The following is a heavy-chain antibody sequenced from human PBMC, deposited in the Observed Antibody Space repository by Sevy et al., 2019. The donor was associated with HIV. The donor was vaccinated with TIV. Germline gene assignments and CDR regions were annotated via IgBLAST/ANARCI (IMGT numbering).Heavy chain of an antibody. CDR2: TRNKADGYTT. Sequence: GGCLRLSCAASGFTFSDHYMEWVRQAPGKGLEWVGRTRNKADGYTTEYAASVKGRFTISRDDSENSLYLQMNSLKTEDSAVYYCSTHADVAAAGRVFDYWGQGAVVTVSS. D-gene: IGHD6-13*01. J-gene: IGHJ4*02. CDR1: GFTFSDHY. CDR3: STHADVAAAGRVFDY. V-gene: IGHV3-72*01.